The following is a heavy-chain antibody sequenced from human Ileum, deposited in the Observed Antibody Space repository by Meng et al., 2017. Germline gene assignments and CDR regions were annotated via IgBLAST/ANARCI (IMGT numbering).Heavy chain of an antibody. CDR3: AHRRGMSSTGGLFDP. CDR1: GFSLSTTGAG. V-gene: IGHV2-5*01. J-gene: IGHJ5*02. Sequence: SGLTLAKPTQTLTLTCNFSGFSLSTTGAGVGWIRQPPGKALEWLAVIYWSDEKRCSPTLKSRPTITKNTSKNQVVLTVTNMDTVDTGTYYCAHRRGMSSTGGLFDPWGQGTLVTVSS. CDR2: IYWSDEK. D-gene: IGHD1-1*01.